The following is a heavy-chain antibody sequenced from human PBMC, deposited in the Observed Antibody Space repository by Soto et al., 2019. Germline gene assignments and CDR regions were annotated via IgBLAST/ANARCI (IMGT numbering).Heavy chain of an antibody. Sequence: ASVKVSCKASVYTFNDYFLHWVRQAPGQGLEWMGWVNPNSGGTSYAQKFKDWVTMTRDTSINTAYMELRRLRSDDTALYFCARDPGDTAMVTDAFDIRGQGTMVPVSS. V-gene: IGHV1-2*04. CDR2: VNPNSGGT. J-gene: IGHJ3*02. CDR1: VYTFNDYF. CDR3: ARDPGDTAMVTDAFDI. D-gene: IGHD5-18*01.